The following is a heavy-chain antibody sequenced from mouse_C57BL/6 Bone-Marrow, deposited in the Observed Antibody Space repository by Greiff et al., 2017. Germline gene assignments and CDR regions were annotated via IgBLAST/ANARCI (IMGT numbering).Heavy chain of an antibody. CDR1: GYAFTNYL. D-gene: IGHD1-1*01. V-gene: IGHV1-54*01. CDR3: AKVGFCYGSSFVEFAY. CDR2: INPGSGGT. J-gene: IGHJ3*01. Sequence: QVQLQQSGAELVRPGTSVKVSCKASGYAFTNYLIEWVKQRPGQGLEWIGVINPGSGGTNYNEKFKGKATLTADKSSSTAYMQLSSLTSEDSAVSVCAKVGFCYGSSFVEFAYWGQGTLVTVSA.